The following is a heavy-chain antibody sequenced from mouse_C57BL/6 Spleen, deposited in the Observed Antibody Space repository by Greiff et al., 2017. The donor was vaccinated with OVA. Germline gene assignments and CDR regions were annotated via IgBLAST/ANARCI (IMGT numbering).Heavy chain of an antibody. J-gene: IGHJ2*01. CDR2: INPSNGGT. Sequence: QVQLQQPGTELVKPGASVTLSCKASGYTFTSYWMHWVKQRPGKGLEWIGNINPSNGGTNYNEQFKSKATLTVDKSSSTAYMQLSSLTSEVSAFYYCASLITTVVEGGFYFDYWGQGTTLTVSS. D-gene: IGHD1-1*01. CDR3: ASLITTVVEGGFYFDY. CDR1: GYTFTSYW. V-gene: IGHV1-53*01.